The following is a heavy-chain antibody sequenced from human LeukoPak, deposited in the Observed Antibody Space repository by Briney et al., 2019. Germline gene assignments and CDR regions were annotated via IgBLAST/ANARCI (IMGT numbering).Heavy chain of an antibody. CDR3: ARVDGGPDY. D-gene: IGHD2-15*01. CDR1: GDTFTTLD. V-gene: IGHV1-8*03. Sequence: SVRVSCTASGDTFTTLDINCVRQATRQGLDWMGWIYPNSSNRANAKKFQGRATITRDTSISKGYREVSSLRSEDTAEYYCARVDGGPDYWGQGTLVTVSS. CDR2: IYPNSSNR. J-gene: IGHJ4*02.